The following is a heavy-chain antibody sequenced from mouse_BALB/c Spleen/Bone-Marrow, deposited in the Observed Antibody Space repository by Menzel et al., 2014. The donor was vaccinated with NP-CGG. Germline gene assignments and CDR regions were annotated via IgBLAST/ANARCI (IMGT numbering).Heavy chain of an antibody. V-gene: IGHV1S135*01. CDR2: IDPYYGGT. CDR1: GYSFTSYN. CDR3: ARNHFGSNSLGY. Sequence: EVQLQQSGPELEKPGASVKISCKASGYSFTSYNMNWVKQSDGRSLEWIGNIDPYYGGTSYNQKFRGKASLTVDKSSSTAYMQLTSLTSEDSAVYYCARNHFGSNSLGYWGQGTLVTVSA. D-gene: IGHD1-1*01. J-gene: IGHJ3*01.